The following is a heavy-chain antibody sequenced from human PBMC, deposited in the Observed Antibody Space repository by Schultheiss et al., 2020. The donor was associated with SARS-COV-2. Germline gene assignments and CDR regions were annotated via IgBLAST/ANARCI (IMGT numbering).Heavy chain of an antibody. V-gene: IGHV3-23*01. CDR2: ISGSGGST. CDR1: GFTFSSYA. J-gene: IGHJ6*02. Sequence: GGSLRLSCAASGFTFSSYAMSWVRQAPGKGLEWVSGISGSGGSTYYADSVKGRFTISRDNSKNTLYLQMNSLRAEDTAVYYCARDEYYDFWSGYYLYYYGMDVWGQGTTVTVSS. CDR3: ARDEYYDFWSGYYLYYYGMDV. D-gene: IGHD3-3*01.